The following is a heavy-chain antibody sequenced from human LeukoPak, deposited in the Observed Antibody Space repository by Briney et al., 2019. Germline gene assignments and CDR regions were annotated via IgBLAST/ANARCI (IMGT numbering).Heavy chain of an antibody. CDR3: AREGGHYYDSSGYYYGSEYFDY. D-gene: IGHD3-22*01. CDR1: GFTFSSYW. Sequence: PGGSLRLSCAASGFTFSSYWMHWVRQAPGKGLVWVSRINSDGSSTSYADSVKGRFTISRDNAKNTLYLQMNSPRAEDTAVYYCAREGGHYYDSSGYYYGSEYFDYWGQGTLVTVSS. V-gene: IGHV3-74*01. J-gene: IGHJ4*02. CDR2: INSDGSST.